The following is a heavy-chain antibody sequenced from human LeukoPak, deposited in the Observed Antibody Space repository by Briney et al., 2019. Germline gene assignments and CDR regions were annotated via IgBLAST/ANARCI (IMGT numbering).Heavy chain of an antibody. CDR1: GDSISSSSSY. D-gene: IGHD3-22*01. CDR3: ARSYYDSSGYRGPIDY. J-gene: IGHJ4*02. V-gene: IGHV4-39*01. CDR2: IYYSGST. Sequence: SETLSLTCTVSGDSISSSSSYWGWIRQPPGKGLEWIGSIYYSGSTYYNTSLKSRVTISVDTSKNQFSLKLSSVTAADTAVYYCARSYYDSSGYRGPIDYWGQGTLVTVSS.